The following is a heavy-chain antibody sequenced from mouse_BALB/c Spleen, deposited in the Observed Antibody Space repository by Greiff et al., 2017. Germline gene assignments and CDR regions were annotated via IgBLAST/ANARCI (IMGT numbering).Heavy chain of an antibody. Sequence: EVKLEESGPGLVKPSQSLSLTCSVTGYSITSGYYRNWIRQFPGNKLEWMGYISYDGSNNYNPSLKNRISITRDTSKNQFFLKLNSVTTEDTATYYCAREGTYAMDYWGQGTSVTVSS. V-gene: IGHV3-6*02. CDR1: GYSITSGYY. J-gene: IGHJ4*01. CDR2: ISYDGSN. CDR3: AREGTYAMDY.